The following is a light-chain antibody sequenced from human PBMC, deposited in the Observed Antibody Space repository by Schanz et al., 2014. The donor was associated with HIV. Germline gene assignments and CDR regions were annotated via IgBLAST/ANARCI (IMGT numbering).Light chain of an antibody. CDR1: QSVNNNY. CDR3: QQYNNWPT. Sequence: IVLTQSPGTLSLSPGERATLSCRASQSVNNNYVAWYQQKPGQAPRVLIYGASSRATGVPNRFSGSGSGTDFTLIISRLEPEDFAVYYCQQYNNWPTFGQGTKVEIK. J-gene: IGKJ1*01. CDR2: GAS. V-gene: IGKV3-20*01.